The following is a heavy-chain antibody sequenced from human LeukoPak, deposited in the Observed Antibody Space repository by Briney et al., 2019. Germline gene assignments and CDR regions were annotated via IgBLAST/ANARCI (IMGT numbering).Heavy chain of an antibody. J-gene: IGHJ5*02. D-gene: IGHD3-9*01. CDR1: VGSTSSYY. Sequence: SETLSLTSTVSVGSTSSYYCSWIRQPAGKGLEWIGRIYTSGSTNYNPSLKSRVTMSVDTSKNQFSLKLSSVTAADTAVYYCARASTDILTGYPGIFWFDPWGQGTLVTVSS. V-gene: IGHV4-4*07. CDR3: ARASTDILTGYPGIFWFDP. CDR2: IYTSGST.